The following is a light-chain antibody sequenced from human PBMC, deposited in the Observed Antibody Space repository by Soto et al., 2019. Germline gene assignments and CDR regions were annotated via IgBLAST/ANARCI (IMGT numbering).Light chain of an antibody. CDR1: SSDVGAYNY. Sequence: QSALTQPASVSGYPGQSITISCTGASSDVGAYNYVAWCQQHPDKGPKLLIYDVSNRPSGFSSRFSGSKSGNTASLTISGLRAEDEADYFCSSYTTSSTYVFGTGTKVTVL. V-gene: IGLV2-14*01. CDR3: SSYTTSSTYV. CDR2: DVS. J-gene: IGLJ1*01.